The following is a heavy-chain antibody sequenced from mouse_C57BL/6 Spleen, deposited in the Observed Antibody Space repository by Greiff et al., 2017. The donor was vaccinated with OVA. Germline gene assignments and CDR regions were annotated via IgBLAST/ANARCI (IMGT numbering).Heavy chain of an antibody. Sequence: VKLMESGPGLVQPSQSLSITCTVSGFSLTSYGVHWVRQSPGKGLEWLGVIWSGGSTDYNAAFISRLSISKDNSKSQVFFKMNSLQADDTAIYYCARNSWDVGFAYWGQGTLVTVSA. CDR2: IWSGGST. CDR1: GFSLTSYG. D-gene: IGHD4-1*01. V-gene: IGHV2-2*01. CDR3: ARNSWDVGFAY. J-gene: IGHJ3*01.